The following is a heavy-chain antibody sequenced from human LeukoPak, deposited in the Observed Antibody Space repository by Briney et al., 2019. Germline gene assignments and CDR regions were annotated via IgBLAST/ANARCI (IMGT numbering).Heavy chain of an antibody. CDR1: GFTFSNYA. J-gene: IGHJ3*02. CDR2: ISGSGGST. V-gene: IGHV3-23*01. D-gene: IGHD2-21*01. CDR3: AEEGENYAFDI. Sequence: GGSLRLSCAASGFTFSNYAMTWVRQAPGKGLEWVSAISGSGGSTYYADSVKGRFTISRDNSKNTLYLQKNSLRADDTAIYYCAEEGENYAFDIWGQGTMVTVSS.